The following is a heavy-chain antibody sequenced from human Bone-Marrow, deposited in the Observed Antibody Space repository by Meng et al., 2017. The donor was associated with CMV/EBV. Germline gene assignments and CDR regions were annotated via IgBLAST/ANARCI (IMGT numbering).Heavy chain of an antibody. CDR3: AGQYCSSNSCYAPRFDP. J-gene: IGHJ5*02. CDR2: ISSSSSYI. CDR1: GFTFSSYS. Sequence: GGLRLSCAASGFTFSSYSMNWVRQAPGKGLEWVSSISSSSSYIYYADSVKGRFTITRVNAKNSLYPQMNSLRAEDTAVYYCAGQYCSSNSCYAPRFDPWGQGTLVTVSS. V-gene: IGHV3-21*01. D-gene: IGHD2-2*01.